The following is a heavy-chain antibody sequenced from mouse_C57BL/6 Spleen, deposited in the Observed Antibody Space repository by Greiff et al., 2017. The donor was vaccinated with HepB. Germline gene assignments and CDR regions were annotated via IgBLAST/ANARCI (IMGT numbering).Heavy chain of an antibody. CDR3: ARGSDGNFDY. V-gene: IGHV5-4*03. Sequence: EVMLVESGGGLVKPGGSLKLSCAASGFTFSSYAMSWVRQTPEKRLEWVATISDGGSYTYYPDNVKGRFTISRDNAKNNLYLQMSHLKSEDTAMYYCARGSDGNFDYWGQGTTLTVSS. CDR2: ISDGGSYT. J-gene: IGHJ2*01. D-gene: IGHD2-1*01. CDR1: GFTFSSYA.